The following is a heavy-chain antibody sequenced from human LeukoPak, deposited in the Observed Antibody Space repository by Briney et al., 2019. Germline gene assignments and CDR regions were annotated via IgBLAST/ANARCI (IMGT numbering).Heavy chain of an antibody. CDR3: AELGITMIGGV. D-gene: IGHD3-10*02. CDR2: ISYDGNNK. J-gene: IGHJ6*04. CDR1: GLTFSRYG. V-gene: IGHV3-30*18. Sequence: GRSLRLSCAASGLTFSRYGMHWVRQAPGKGLEWVAIISYDGNNKYHADPVKGRFTISRDNAKNSLSLQMNSLRAEDTAVYYCAELGITMIGGVWGKGTTVTISS.